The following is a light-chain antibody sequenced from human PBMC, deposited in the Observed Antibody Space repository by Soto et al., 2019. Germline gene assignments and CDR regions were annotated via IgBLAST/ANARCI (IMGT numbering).Light chain of an antibody. CDR2: GAS. J-gene: IGKJ3*01. V-gene: IGKV3-20*01. Sequence: PGKIATLSCRATQTVSSNNLAWYQKKRGQAPRLLIYGASSRAAAITDRFRGSGSGTDFTLIISSLAPEDFAVYYCQQYGSSPFTFGRGTTVDIK. CDR3: QQYGSSPFT. CDR1: QTVSSNN.